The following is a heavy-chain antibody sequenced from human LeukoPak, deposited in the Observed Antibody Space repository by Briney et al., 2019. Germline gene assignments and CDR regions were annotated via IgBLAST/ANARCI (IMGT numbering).Heavy chain of an antibody. CDR1: GGSISSGGHY. Sequence: SETLSLTCTVSGGSISSGGHYWSWIRQHPGKGLEWIGYIYYSGSTYYNPSLKSRVTISVDTSKNQFSLKLSSVTAADTAVYYCARAAGAFGVVIGGFDYWGQGTLVTVSS. D-gene: IGHD3-3*01. CDR3: ARAAGAFGVVIGGFDY. V-gene: IGHV4-31*03. CDR2: IYYSGST. J-gene: IGHJ4*02.